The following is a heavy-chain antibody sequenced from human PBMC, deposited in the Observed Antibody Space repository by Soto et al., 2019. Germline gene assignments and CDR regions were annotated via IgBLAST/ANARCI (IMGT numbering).Heavy chain of an antibody. V-gene: IGHV3-21*04. D-gene: IGHD3-3*01. Sequence: GGSLRLSCAASGFTFSSYSMNWVRQAPGKGLEWVSSISSSSSYIYYAASVKGRFTISRDNAKNSLYLQMNSLRAEYTAVYYAARGPIIRFLGWLFPGFGYWGQGTLVPVSS. CDR3: ARGPIIRFLGWLFPGFGY. CDR1: GFTFSSYS. CDR2: ISSSSSYI. J-gene: IGHJ4*02.